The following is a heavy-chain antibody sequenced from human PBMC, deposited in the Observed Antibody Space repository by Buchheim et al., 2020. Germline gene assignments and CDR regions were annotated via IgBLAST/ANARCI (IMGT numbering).Heavy chain of an antibody. J-gene: IGHJ4*02. Sequence: EVQLLESGGGLVQPGGSLRLSCAASGFTFSSYAMSCVRQAPGKGLEWVSAISGSGGSTYYADSVKGRFTISRDNSKNTLYLQMNSLRAEDTAVYYCAKDQTPFDIAVAGTLFDYWGQGTL. D-gene: IGHD6-19*01. CDR1: GFTFSSYA. V-gene: IGHV3-23*01. CDR3: AKDQTPFDIAVAGTLFDY. CDR2: ISGSGGST.